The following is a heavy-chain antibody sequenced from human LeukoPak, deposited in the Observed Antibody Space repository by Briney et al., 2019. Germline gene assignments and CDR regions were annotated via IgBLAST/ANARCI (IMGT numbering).Heavy chain of an antibody. V-gene: IGHV1-24*01. CDR2: FDPEDGET. CDR3: ARDLEYSYGYSY. J-gene: IGHJ4*02. Sequence: ASVKVSCKVSGYTLTELSMHWVRRAPGKGLEWMGGFDPEDGETIYAQKFQGRVTITRDTSASTAYMELSSLRSEDTAVYYCARDLEYSYGYSYWGQGTLVTVSS. D-gene: IGHD5-18*01. CDR1: GYTLTELS.